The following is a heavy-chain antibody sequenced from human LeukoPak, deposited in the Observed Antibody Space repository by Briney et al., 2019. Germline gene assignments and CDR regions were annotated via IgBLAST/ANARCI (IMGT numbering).Heavy chain of an antibody. Sequence: ASVKVSCKASGYTFTGYYMHWVRQAPGQGLEWMGWINPNSGGTNYAQKFQGRVTMTRDTSIRTAYMELSRLRSDDTAVYYCARRTTYYDFWSGYSQDYWGQGTLVTVSS. CDR1: GYTFTGYY. J-gene: IGHJ4*02. CDR3: ARRTTYYDFWSGYSQDY. V-gene: IGHV1-2*02. D-gene: IGHD3-3*01. CDR2: INPNSGGT.